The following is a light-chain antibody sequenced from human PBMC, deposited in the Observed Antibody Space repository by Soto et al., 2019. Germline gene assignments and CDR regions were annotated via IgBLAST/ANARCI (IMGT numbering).Light chain of an antibody. V-gene: IGKV1-5*03. Sequence: DIQMTQSPSTLSASVGDRVTITCRASQSISSWLAWYQQKPGKAPKLLIYKASSLESGVPSRFSGSGSGTEFTLTISSLQHDDFATDYCQQYNSYLLTFGGGTKVEIK. CDR3: QQYNSYLLT. CDR2: KAS. J-gene: IGKJ4*01. CDR1: QSISSW.